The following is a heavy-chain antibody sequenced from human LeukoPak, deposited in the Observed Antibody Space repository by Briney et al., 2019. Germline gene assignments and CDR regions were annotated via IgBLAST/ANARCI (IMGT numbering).Heavy chain of an antibody. CDR3: ARDDSSGYEYFQH. V-gene: IGHV3-21*01. CDR1: GFTFSSYR. D-gene: IGHD3-22*01. CDR2: ISSSSSYI. Sequence: RGSLTLSFPASGFTFSSYRMNWVGQAQGRGLDWVSSISSSSSYIYYADSVKGRFTISRDNAKNSLYLQMNSLRAEDTAVYYCARDDSSGYEYFQHWGQGTLVTVSP. J-gene: IGHJ1*01.